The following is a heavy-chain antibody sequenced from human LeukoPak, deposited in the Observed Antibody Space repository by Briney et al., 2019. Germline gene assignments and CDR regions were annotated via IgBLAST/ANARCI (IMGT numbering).Heavy chain of an antibody. D-gene: IGHD3-22*01. Sequence: PAETLSLTCAVYGGSFSGYYWSWIRQPPGKGLEWIGEINHRGRTNYNPSLKGRVTISVDTSKNQFSLKLSSVTAADTAVYYCARAGDSSGYSDYWGQGILVTVSS. J-gene: IGHJ4*02. CDR3: ARAGDSSGYSDY. V-gene: IGHV4-34*01. CDR1: GGSFSGYY. CDR2: INHRGRT.